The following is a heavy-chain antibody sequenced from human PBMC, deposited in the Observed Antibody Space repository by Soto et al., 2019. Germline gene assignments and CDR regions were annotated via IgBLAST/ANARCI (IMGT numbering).Heavy chain of an antibody. D-gene: IGHD3-22*01. J-gene: IGHJ4*02. CDR3: ARDRIVSSGYYELFDY. V-gene: IGHV4-30-4*01. CDR1: GGSISSGDYY. Sequence: SETLSLTCTVSGGSISSGDYYWSWIRQPPGKGLEWIGYIYYSGSTYYNPSLKSRVTISVDTSKNQFSLKLSSVTAADTAVYYCARDRIVSSGYYELFDYWGQGTLVTVS. CDR2: IYYSGST.